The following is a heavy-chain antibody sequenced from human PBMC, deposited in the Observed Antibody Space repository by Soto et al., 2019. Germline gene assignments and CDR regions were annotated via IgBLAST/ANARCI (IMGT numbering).Heavy chain of an antibody. D-gene: IGHD3-9*01. Sequence: SETLSLTCSVSGGSMNDVTHYGAWIRQPPGKGLEWIATTDYSGSTHYNASLKSRATVSVDTSQNQFSLELTSVTAADTAVYHCARARYFGVDVWGQGATVTVSS. V-gene: IGHV4-39*01. J-gene: IGHJ6*02. CDR2: TDYSGST. CDR1: GGSMNDVTHY. CDR3: ARARYFGVDV.